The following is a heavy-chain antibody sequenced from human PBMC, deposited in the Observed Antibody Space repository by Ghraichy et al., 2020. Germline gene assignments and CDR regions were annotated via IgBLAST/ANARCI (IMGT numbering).Heavy chain of an antibody. V-gene: IGHV4-59*01. D-gene: IGHD1-26*01. CDR2: IYYNGNT. CDR1: GGSISSYY. CDR3: ARGLNSGHYYYYYYMDV. Sequence: SETLSLTCTVSGGSISSYYWNWIRQPPGRGLEWIGYIYYNGNTNYNPSLKSRVTISKDKSNNQFSLRLSSVTAADTAVYYCARGLNSGHYYYYYYMDVWGKWTTVTVSS. J-gene: IGHJ6*03.